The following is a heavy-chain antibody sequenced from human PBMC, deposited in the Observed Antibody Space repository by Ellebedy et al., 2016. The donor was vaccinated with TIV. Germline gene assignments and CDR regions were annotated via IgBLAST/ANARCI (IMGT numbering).Heavy chain of an antibody. CDR2: IIPIFGTA. CDR3: ARDGENGDSTNYYYYGMDV. J-gene: IGHJ6*02. Sequence: ASVKVSCKASGGTFSSYAISWVRQAPGQGLEWMGGIIPIFGTANYAQKFQGRVTITADESTSTAYMELSSLRSEDTAVYYCARDGENGDSTNYYYYGMDVWGQGTTVTVSS. V-gene: IGHV1-69*13. CDR1: GGTFSSYA. D-gene: IGHD4-17*01.